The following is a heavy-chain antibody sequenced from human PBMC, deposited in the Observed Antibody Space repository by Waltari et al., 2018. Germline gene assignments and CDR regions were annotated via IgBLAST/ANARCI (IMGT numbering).Heavy chain of an antibody. Sequence: QVQLQQWGAGLLKPSETLSLTCAVYGGSFSGYYWSWIRQPPGKGLEWIGEINHSGSTNYNPSLKSRVTISVDTSKNQFSLKLSSVTAADTAVYYCAKERGGSNGHDYWGQGTLVTVSS. J-gene: IGHJ4*02. CDR2: INHSGST. V-gene: IGHV4-34*01. D-gene: IGHD1-26*01. CDR1: GGSFSGYY. CDR3: AKERGGSNGHDY.